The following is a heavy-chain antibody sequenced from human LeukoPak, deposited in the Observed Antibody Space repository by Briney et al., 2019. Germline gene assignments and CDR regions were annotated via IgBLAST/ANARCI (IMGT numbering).Heavy chain of an antibody. CDR3: AKDSWVATGTTFYQDY. Sequence: PGGSPRLSCAASGFTFSSYGMHWVRQAPGKGLEWVAVISYDGSNKYYADSVKGRFTISRDNSKNTLYLQMNSLRAEDTAVYYCAKDSWVATGTTFYQDYWGQGTLVTVSS. CDR2: ISYDGSNK. CDR1: GFTFSSYG. V-gene: IGHV3-30*18. J-gene: IGHJ4*02. D-gene: IGHD1-1*01.